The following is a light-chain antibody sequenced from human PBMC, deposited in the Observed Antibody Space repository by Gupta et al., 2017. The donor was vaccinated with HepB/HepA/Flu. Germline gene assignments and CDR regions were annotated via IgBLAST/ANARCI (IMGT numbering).Light chain of an antibody. CDR1: QSVSRSY. CDR2: GAS. CDR3: QQEGGSHARHT. V-gene: IGKV3-20*01. J-gene: IGKJ2*01. Sequence: EIVFTQSPGTLSLSPGERDTLSCRASQSVSRSYLAWYQQKPGQAPRLLIYGASRRASGITDKFSGSGDGTDGSMTIIRRELADSAVYYCQQEGGSHARHTFGQGTKLEIK.